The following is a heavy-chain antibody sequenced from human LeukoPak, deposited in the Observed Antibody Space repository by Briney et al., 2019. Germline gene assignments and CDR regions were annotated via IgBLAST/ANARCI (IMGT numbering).Heavy chain of an antibody. CDR1: GGSISSYY. D-gene: IGHD6-13*01. CDR2: IYYSGST. Sequence: SETLSLTCTVSGGSISSYYWSWIRQPPGKGLEWIGYIYYSGSTNYNPSLKSRVTISVDTSKNQFSLKLSSVTAADTAVYYCARSTDSSSWYYYYYGMTSGAKGPRSPSP. J-gene: IGHJ6*02. V-gene: IGHV4-59*01. CDR3: ARSTDSSSWYYYYYGMTS.